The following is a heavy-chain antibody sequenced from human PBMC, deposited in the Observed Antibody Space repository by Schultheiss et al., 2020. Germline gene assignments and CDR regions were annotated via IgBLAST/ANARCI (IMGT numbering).Heavy chain of an antibody. J-gene: IGHJ6*02. CDR1: GGSISSGGYY. V-gene: IGHV4-31*03. CDR3: ARQGAIAGVDEYHYYGMDV. CDR2: IYHSGTT. Sequence: SQTLSLTCTVSGGSISSGGYYWSWIRHHPGKGLEWIGHIYHSGTTYYNPSLESRVVISVDKSNNRFSLKLTSVTAADTAAYYCARQGAIAGVDEYHYYGMDVWGQGTTVTVSS. D-gene: IGHD1-26*01.